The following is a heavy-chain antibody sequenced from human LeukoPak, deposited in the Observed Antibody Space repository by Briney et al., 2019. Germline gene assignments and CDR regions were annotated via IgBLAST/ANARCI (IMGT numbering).Heavy chain of an antibody. CDR1: SGSISTSNYY. CDR2: INHSGST. CDR3: ARGQGEMAPTRYYYYYYYMDV. Sequence: PSETLSLTCTVSSGSISTSNYYWGWVRQPPGKGLEWIGEINHSGSTNYNPSLKSRVTISVDTSKNQFSLKLSSVTAADTAVYYCARGQGEMAPTRYYYYYYYMDVWGKGTTVTVSS. V-gene: IGHV4-39*07. D-gene: IGHD5-24*01. J-gene: IGHJ6*03.